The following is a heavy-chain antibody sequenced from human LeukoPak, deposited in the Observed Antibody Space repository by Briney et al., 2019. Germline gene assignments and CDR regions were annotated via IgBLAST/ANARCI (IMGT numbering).Heavy chain of an antibody. Sequence: GGSLRLSCAASEFTFSSYEMNWVRQAPGKGLEWVSYISSSGSNIKYADSVKGRFTISRGNAKNSVYLQMNSLRAEDTAVYYCAELGITMIGGVWGKGTTVTISS. J-gene: IGHJ6*04. D-gene: IGHD3-10*02. CDR1: EFTFSSYE. V-gene: IGHV3-48*03. CDR3: AELGITMIGGV. CDR2: ISSSGSNI.